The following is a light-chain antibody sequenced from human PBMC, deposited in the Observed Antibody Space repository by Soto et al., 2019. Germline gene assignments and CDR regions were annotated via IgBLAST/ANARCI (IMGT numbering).Light chain of an antibody. V-gene: IGKV3-15*01. J-gene: IGKJ1*01. CDR1: QSVNNN. CDR3: QQYNNWPPWT. CDR2: SAS. Sequence: EIVMTQSPATLSVSPGERPTLSCRASQSVNNNLAWYQQKPGQAPRLLIYSASPRATGVPARFSGSGSGTEFTLTISSLQSEDFAVYYCQQYNNWPPWTFGQGTKVDTK.